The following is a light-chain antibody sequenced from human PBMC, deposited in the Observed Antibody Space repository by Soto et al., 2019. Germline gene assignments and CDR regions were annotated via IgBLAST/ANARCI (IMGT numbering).Light chain of an antibody. Sequence: EIVLTQSPGTLSLSPGERAPLSSRPSQCIGSGYLAGYQQKPGQAPRLLIYGASSRATGIPDRFSGSVSGTDFTLTINRREPEDFAVYYCHQYGTSPRTFGGGTKVEIK. V-gene: IGKV3-20*01. J-gene: IGKJ4*01. CDR3: HQYGTSPRT. CDR2: GAS. CDR1: QCIGSGY.